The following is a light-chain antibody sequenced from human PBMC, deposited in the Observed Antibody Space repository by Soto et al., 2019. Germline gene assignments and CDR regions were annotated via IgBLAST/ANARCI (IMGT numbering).Light chain of an antibody. CDR1: QSVNDK. CDR2: GAS. J-gene: IGKJ4*01. CDR3: QQYNNRPLT. Sequence: EIVLTQSPGTLSLSPGERATLSCRASQSVNDKVAWFQQKPGQAPRLLIIGASTTATGIPARFSGSGSGTEFTLIISSLQSEDFAGYYCQQYNNRPLTFGGGTKVDIK. V-gene: IGKV3-15*01.